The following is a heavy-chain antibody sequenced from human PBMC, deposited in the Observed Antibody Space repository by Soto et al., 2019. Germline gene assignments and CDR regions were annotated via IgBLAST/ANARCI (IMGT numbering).Heavy chain of an antibody. CDR3: ARLPYYDFWSGYYTPSLGGMDV. Sequence: ASVKVSCKASGYTFTSYGISWVRQAPGQGLEWMGWISAYNGNTNYAQKLQGRVTMTTDTSTSTAYMELSRLRSDDTAVYYCARLPYYDFWSGYYTPSLGGMDVWGQGTTVTVSS. CDR2: ISAYNGNT. CDR1: GYTFTSYG. J-gene: IGHJ6*02. V-gene: IGHV1-18*01. D-gene: IGHD3-3*01.